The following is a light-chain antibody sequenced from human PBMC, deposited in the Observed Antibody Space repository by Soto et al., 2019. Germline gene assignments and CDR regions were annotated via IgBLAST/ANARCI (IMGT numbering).Light chain of an antibody. Sequence: QSVLTQPASVSGSLGQSITITCTGTSHDIGSYTLVSWYQQLPGTAPKLLIYNNNKRPSGIPDRFSGSKSGTSATLGITGLQTGDEADYYCGTWDSSLSAFVFGTGTKLTVL. CDR3: GTWDSSLSAFV. CDR1: SHDIGSYTL. V-gene: IGLV1-51*01. CDR2: NNN. J-gene: IGLJ1*01.